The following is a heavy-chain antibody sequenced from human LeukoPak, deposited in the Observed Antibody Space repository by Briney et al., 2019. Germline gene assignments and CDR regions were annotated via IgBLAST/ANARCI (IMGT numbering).Heavy chain of an antibody. Sequence: SPSETLSLTCTVSGYSISSGYYWGWIRQPPGKGLEWIGSIYHSGSTYYNPSLKSRVTISVDTSKNQFSLKLSSVTAADTAVYYCARDPGDDGAFDIWGQGTMVTVSS. D-gene: IGHD2-21*01. CDR1: GYSISSGYY. V-gene: IGHV4-38-2*02. J-gene: IGHJ3*02. CDR3: ARDPGDDGAFDI. CDR2: IYHSGST.